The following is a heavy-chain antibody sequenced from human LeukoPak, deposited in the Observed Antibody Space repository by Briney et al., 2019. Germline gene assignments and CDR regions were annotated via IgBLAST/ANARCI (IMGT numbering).Heavy chain of an antibody. J-gene: IGHJ5*02. CDR3: ARRYCSSTSCYRGWFDP. Sequence: SETLSLTCTVSGGSISSYYWSWIRQPPGKGLEWIGYIYYSGSTNYNPSLKSQVTISVDTSKNQFSLKLSSVTAADTAVYYCARRYCSSTSCYRGWFDPWGQGTLVTVSS. CDR1: GGSISSYY. D-gene: IGHD2-2*01. CDR2: IYYSGST. V-gene: IGHV4-59*08.